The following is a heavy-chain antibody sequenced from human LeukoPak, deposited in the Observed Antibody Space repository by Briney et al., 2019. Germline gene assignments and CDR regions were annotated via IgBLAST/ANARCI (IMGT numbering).Heavy chain of an antibody. Sequence: SETLSLTCAVYGGSFSGYYWSWIRQPPGKGLEWIGEINHSGSTNYNPSLKSRVTISVDTSKNQFSLKLSSVTAADTAVYYCARHPIMITFGGGMDDYYYYYMDVWGKGTTVTISS. CDR1: GGSFSGYY. V-gene: IGHV4-34*01. CDR3: ARHPIMITFGGGMDDYYYYYMDV. J-gene: IGHJ6*03. CDR2: INHSGST. D-gene: IGHD3-16*01.